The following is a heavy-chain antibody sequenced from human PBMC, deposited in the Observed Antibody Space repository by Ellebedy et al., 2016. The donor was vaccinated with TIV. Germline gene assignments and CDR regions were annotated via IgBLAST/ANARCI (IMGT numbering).Heavy chain of an antibody. V-gene: IGHV1-46*01. D-gene: IGHD2-21*02. J-gene: IGHJ4*02. CDR1: GNTFTAYY. CDR3: ARTAPKKALDPIDY. CDR2: INPSGGST. Sequence: AASVKVSCKTSGNTFTAYYIYWVRQAPGQGLEWMGIINPSGGSTNYAQKFQGRVTMTRDTSTNTVYMELSSLRTDDTAVYYCARTAPKKALDPIDYWGQGTLVTVSS.